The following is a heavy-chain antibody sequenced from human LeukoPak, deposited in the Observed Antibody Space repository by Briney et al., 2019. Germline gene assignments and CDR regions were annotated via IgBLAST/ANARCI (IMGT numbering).Heavy chain of an antibody. CDR3: ARRGYSSGWYYFDY. V-gene: IGHV4-4*02. J-gene: IGHJ4*02. CDR2: IYHSGST. Sequence: PSETLSLTCAVSGGSISSSNWCSWVRQPPGKGLEWIGEIYHSGSTNYNPSLKRRVTISVDTSKNQFSLKLSSVTAADTAVYYCARRGYSSGWYYFDYWGQGTLVTVSS. CDR1: GGSISSSNW. D-gene: IGHD6-19*01.